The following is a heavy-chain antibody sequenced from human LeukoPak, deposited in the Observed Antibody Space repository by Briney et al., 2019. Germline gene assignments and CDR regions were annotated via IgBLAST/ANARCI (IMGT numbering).Heavy chain of an antibody. D-gene: IGHD2-2*01. Sequence: GGSLRLSYAVSGFSVSNDYINWVRQAPGKGLEWVSVINRGGTTYYADSVKGRFTFSRDNSKNTVYLQMNSLRAEDTAVYFCARCTSCLNSFYFYYMDVWGKGTTVTVSS. CDR2: INRGGTT. CDR1: GFSVSNDY. CDR3: ARCTSCLNSFYFYYMDV. J-gene: IGHJ6*03. V-gene: IGHV3-53*01.